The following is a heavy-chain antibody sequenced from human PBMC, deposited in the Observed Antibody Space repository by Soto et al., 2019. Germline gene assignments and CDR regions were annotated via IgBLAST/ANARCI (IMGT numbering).Heavy chain of an antibody. J-gene: IGHJ4*02. CDR1: GYTFTSYG. Sequence: ASVKVSCKASGYTFTSYGISWVRQAPGQGLEWMGWISAYNGNTNYAQKLQGRVTMTTDTSTSTVYMELRSLRSDDTAVYYCAREFGGPGKGDYWGQGTLVTVSS. CDR3: AREFGGPGKGDY. CDR2: ISAYNGNT. D-gene: IGHD3-10*01. V-gene: IGHV1-18*01.